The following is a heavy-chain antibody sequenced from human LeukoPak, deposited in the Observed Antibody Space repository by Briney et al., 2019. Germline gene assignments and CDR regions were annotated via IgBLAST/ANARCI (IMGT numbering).Heavy chain of an antibody. Sequence: SETLSLTCTVSGGSISSYYWSWIRQPPGKGLEWIGYIYYSGSTNYNPSLKSRVTISVDTSENQFSLKLSSVTAADTAVYYCASVDPPGAFDYWGQGTLVTVSS. J-gene: IGHJ4*02. CDR2: IYYSGST. V-gene: IGHV4-59*08. CDR1: GGSISSYY. D-gene: IGHD4/OR15-4a*01. CDR3: ASVDPPGAFDY.